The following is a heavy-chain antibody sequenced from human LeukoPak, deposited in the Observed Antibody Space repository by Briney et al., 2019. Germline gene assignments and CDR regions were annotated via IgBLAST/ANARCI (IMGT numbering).Heavy chain of an antibody. CDR1: GGSISSGGYS. CDR2: IYHSGGT. Sequence: SETLSLTCAVSGGSISSGGYSWSWIRQPPGKGLEWIGYIYHSGGTYYNPSLKSRVTISVDRSKNQFSLKLSSVTAADTAVYYCASRATRDYGGNPFDYWGQRTLVTVSS. CDR3: ASRATRDYGGNPFDY. J-gene: IGHJ4*02. D-gene: IGHD4-23*01. V-gene: IGHV4-30-2*01.